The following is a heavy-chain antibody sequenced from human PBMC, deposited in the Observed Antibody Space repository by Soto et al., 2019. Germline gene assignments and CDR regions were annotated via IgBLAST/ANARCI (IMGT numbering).Heavy chain of an antibody. V-gene: IGHV3-30-3*01. Sequence: QVQLVESGGGVVQPGRSLRPSCAASGFTFSSYAMHWVRQAPGKGLEWVAVISYDGSNKYYADSVKGRFNISRDNSKNTLYLQMNSLRAEDTAVYYCARGGAMAPNDYWGQGTLVTVSS. CDR2: ISYDGSNK. D-gene: IGHD5-18*01. J-gene: IGHJ4*02. CDR3: ARGGAMAPNDY. CDR1: GFTFSSYA.